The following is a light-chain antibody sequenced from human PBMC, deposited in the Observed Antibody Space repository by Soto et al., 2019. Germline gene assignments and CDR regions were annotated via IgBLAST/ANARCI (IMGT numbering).Light chain of an antibody. V-gene: IGKV3-20*01. CDR1: QTMRSSH. J-gene: IGKJ4*01. Sequence: VLTPSPATPSVSPGGGVTLSFRASQTMRSSHLAWYQQKPGQAPRLLIYGASTRTFDVPDRFSGSGSGTNFTLTISRLQPEDFAVYYCQHYGTSLTFGGGTKVDIK. CDR3: QHYGTSLT. CDR2: GAS.